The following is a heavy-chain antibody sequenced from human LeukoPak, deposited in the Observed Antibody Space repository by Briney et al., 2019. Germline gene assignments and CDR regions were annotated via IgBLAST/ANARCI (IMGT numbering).Heavy chain of an antibody. Sequence: GGSLRLSCAASGFTFSSYWMSWVRQAPGKGREWVANIKQDGSEKYYVDSVKGRFTISRDNAKNSLYLQMNSLRAEDTAVYYCARITGYDSWSGPPHAFDIWGQGTMVTVSS. V-gene: IGHV3-7*01. CDR1: GFTFSSYW. CDR2: IKQDGSEK. D-gene: IGHD3-3*01. CDR3: ARITGYDSWSGPPHAFDI. J-gene: IGHJ3*02.